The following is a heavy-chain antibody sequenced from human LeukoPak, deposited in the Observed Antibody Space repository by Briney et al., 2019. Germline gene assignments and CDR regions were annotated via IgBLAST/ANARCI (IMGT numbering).Heavy chain of an antibody. CDR1: GGSISSGGYS. D-gene: IGHD3-22*01. J-gene: IGHJ3*02. CDR3: ARDSSGFDAFDI. V-gene: IGHV4-30-2*01. CDR2: IYHSGST. Sequence: PSQTLSLTCAVSGGSISSGGYSWSWIRQPPGKGLEWIGYIYHSGSTYYNPSLKGRVTISVDRSKNQFSLKLSSVTAADTAVYYCARDSSGFDAFDIWGQGTMVTVSS.